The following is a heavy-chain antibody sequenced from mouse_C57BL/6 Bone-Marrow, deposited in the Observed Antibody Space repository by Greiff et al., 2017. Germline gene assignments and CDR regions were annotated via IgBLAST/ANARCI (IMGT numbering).Heavy chain of an antibody. CDR2: INPYNGGT. J-gene: IGHJ2*01. Sequence: GPVLVKPGASVKMSCKASGYTFTDYYMNWVKQSHGKSLEWIGVINPYNGGTSYNQKFKGKATLTVDKSSSTAYMELNSLTSEDSAVYYCARGGGSSSYFDYWGQGTTLTVSS. CDR1: GYTFTDYY. V-gene: IGHV1-19*01. CDR3: ARGGGSSSYFDY. D-gene: IGHD1-1*01.